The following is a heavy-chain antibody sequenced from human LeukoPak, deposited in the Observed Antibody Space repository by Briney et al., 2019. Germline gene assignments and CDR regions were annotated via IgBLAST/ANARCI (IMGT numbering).Heavy chain of an antibody. CDR1: GYTFTRYS. CDR2: ISAYNGNT. CDR3: ARDGRGYSGYDYVELVDAFDS. D-gene: IGHD5-12*01. J-gene: IGHJ3*02. V-gene: IGHV1-18*01. Sequence: ASVTVSFKASGYTFTRYSISWVRQAPGQGLEWMGWISAYNGNTNYAQKLQGRVTITTDTSTSTADKELRSLRSDDTAVYYCARDGRGYSGYDYVELVDAFDSWGQATMVTVSS.